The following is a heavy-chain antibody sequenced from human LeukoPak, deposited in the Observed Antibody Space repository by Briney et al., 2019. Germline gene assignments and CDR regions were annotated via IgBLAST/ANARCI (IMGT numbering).Heavy chain of an antibody. D-gene: IGHD5-18*01. CDR1: GFTFSSYW. V-gene: IGHV3-7*03. J-gene: IGHJ4*02. CDR3: ARLEIQLWLPHY. Sequence: GGSLRLSCAASGFTFSSYWMSWVRQTPGKGLEWVANIKQDGSEKYYVDSVKGRFTISRDNAKNSLYLQMNNLRAEGTAVYYCARLEIQLWLPHYWGQGTLVTVSS. CDR2: IKQDGSEK.